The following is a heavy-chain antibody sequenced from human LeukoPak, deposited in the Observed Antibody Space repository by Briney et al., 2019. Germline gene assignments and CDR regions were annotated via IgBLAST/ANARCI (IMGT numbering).Heavy chain of an antibody. D-gene: IGHD3-22*01. CDR3: ARNERNYYDSSSYYGAFDI. J-gene: IGHJ3*02. CDR2: IYYSGST. V-gene: IGHV4-59*03. Sequence: SETLSLTCTVSGGSISSYYCNWIRQPPGKGLEWIGYIYYSGSTNYNPSLKSRVTMSVDTSKNQFSLNLYSVTAADTAVYYCARNERNYYDSSSYYGAFDIWGQGTMVTVSS. CDR1: GGSISSYY.